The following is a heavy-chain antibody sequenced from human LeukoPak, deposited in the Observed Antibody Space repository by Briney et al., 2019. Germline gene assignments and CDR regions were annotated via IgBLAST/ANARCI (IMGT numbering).Heavy chain of an antibody. J-gene: IGHJ4*02. V-gene: IGHV3-23*01. D-gene: IGHD3-22*01. Sequence: GVSLRLSCAASGFTFSNNAMIWLPQAPGKGLVGVSSISSSGDNTHYADSVKGRFTISRDNSKDTLYLQMNTLRAEDTAIYYCARRGWLVNFDYWGQGTLVTVSS. CDR3: ARRGWLVNFDY. CDR1: GFTFSNNA. CDR2: ISSSGDNT.